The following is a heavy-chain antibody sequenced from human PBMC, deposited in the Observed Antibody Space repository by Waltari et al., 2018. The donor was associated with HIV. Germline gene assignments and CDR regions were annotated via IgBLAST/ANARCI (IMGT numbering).Heavy chain of an antibody. Sequence: QVQLQESGPGLVKPSETLSLTCTVSGGSISSYFWSWIRQPPGKGLEWIGYIYYTGNTNYNPSLKSRVTISVDTSKNQFSLKLTSLTAADTAVYYCAGVEYSTSGPGYWGQGTLVTDSS. J-gene: IGHJ4*02. V-gene: IGHV4-59*01. CDR3: AGVEYSTSGPGY. CDR2: IYYTGNT. D-gene: IGHD6-6*01. CDR1: GGSISSYF.